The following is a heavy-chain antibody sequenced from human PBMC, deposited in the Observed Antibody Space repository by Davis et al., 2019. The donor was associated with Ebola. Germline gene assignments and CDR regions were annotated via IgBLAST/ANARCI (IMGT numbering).Heavy chain of an antibody. V-gene: IGHV4-59*08. Sequence: SETLSLTCTVSGGSISSYYWSWLRQPPGKGLKGIGYIYYGGSTTYNPSLPSRVAISIDTSTNQFSLKLNSVTAADTAVYYCASGVAGGAKGAFDYWGPGTLVTVSS. CDR1: GGSISSYY. D-gene: IGHD4/OR15-4a*01. CDR3: ASGVAGGAKGAFDY. J-gene: IGHJ4*02. CDR2: IYYGGST.